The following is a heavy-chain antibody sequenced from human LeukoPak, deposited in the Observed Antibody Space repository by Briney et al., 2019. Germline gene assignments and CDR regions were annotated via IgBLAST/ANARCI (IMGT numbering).Heavy chain of an antibody. CDR2: VSITGGTT. CDR1: GFTFSDYA. D-gene: IGHD7-27*01. J-gene: IGHJ3*02. CDR3: AREELGLGAFDI. V-gene: IGHV3-23*01. Sequence: GGSLRLSCAASGFTFSDYAMSWVRQAPERGLEWVSVVSITGGTTYNADSVKGRFTISRDNSKNTLYLQMRNLRVDDTAVYYCAREELGLGAFDIWGQGTMVTVSS.